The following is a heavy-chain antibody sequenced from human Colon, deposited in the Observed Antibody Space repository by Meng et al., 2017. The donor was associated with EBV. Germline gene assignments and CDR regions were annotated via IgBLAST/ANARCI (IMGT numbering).Heavy chain of an antibody. D-gene: IGHD1-1*01. CDR3: VYNYWYSLLY. CDR2: IIHTGST. J-gene: IGHJ4*02. CDR1: GWSLSGAS. Sequence: QVQLQQWGAGLLKPSANLSLTCAVNGWSLSGASWNCIRQPPGKGLEWIGEIIHTGSTNYNPSLESRVTISIDNSKNQFSLTLASVTPADKALYYCVYNYWYSLLYWREGILVTVSS. V-gene: IGHV4-34*12.